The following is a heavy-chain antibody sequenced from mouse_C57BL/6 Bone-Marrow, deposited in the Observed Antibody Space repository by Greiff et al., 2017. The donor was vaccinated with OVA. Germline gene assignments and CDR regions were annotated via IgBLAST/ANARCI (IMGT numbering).Heavy chain of an antibody. CDR1: GYTFTSYW. V-gene: IGHV1-53*01. D-gene: IGHD2-5*01. CDR2: INPSNGGT. J-gene: IGHJ1*03. CDR3: ARKGYSNFYWYFDV. Sequence: QVQLQQPGTDLVKPGASVKLSCKASGYTFTSYWMHWVKQRPGQGLEWIGNINPSNGGTNYNEKFKSKATLTVDKSSSTAYMQLSSLTAEDSAVYYCARKGYSNFYWYFDVWGTGTTVTVSS.